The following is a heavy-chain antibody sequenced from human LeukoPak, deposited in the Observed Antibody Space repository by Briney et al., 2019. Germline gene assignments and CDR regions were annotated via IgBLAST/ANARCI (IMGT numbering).Heavy chain of an antibody. J-gene: IGHJ5*02. CDR3: ATDYPLRYFDWLSA. D-gene: IGHD3-9*01. CDR2: FDPEDGET. V-gene: IGHV1-24*01. Sequence: ASVKVSCKVSGYTLTELSMHWVRQAPGKGLEWMGGFDPEDGETIYAQKFQGRVTMTEDTSTDTAYMELSSLRSEDTAVYYCATDYPLRYFDWLSAWGQGTLVTVSS. CDR1: GYTLTELS.